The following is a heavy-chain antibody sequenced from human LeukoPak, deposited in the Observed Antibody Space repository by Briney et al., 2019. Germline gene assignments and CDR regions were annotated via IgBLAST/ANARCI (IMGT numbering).Heavy chain of an antibody. Sequence: PSGTLSLTCTVSGGSISSGGYYWSWIRQPPGKGLEWIGYIYHSGSTYYNPSLKSRVTISVDRSKNQFSLKLSSVTAADTAVYYCARAPYCSSTSCPLPNWFDPWGQGTLVTVSS. V-gene: IGHV4-30-2*01. CDR3: ARAPYCSSTSCPLPNWFDP. D-gene: IGHD2-2*01. CDR1: GGSISSGGYY. CDR2: IYHSGST. J-gene: IGHJ5*02.